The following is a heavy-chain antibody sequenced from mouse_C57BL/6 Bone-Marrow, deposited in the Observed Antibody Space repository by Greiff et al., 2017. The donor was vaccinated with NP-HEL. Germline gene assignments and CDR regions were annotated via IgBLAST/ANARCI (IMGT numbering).Heavy chain of an antibody. CDR3: ARLYYYGSMYFDV. CDR2: IDPSDSYT. Sequence: QVQLQQSGAELVKPGASVKLSCKASGYTFTSYWMQWVKQRPGQGLEWIGEIDPSDSYTNYNQKFKGKATLTVDTSSSTAYMQLSSLTSEDSAVYYCARLYYYGSMYFDVWGTGTTVTVSS. D-gene: IGHD1-1*01. V-gene: IGHV1-50*01. CDR1: GYTFTSYW. J-gene: IGHJ1*03.